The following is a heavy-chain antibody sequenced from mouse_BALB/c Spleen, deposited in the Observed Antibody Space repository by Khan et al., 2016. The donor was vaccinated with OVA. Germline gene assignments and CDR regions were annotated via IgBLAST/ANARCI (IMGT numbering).Heavy chain of an antibody. D-gene: IGHD2-14*01. CDR2: ILHSGST. CDR3: ARSTYRYAFAY. V-gene: IGHV3-8*02. Sequence: EVQLQESGPSLVKPSQTLSLTCSVTGDSITSGYWCWIRKFPGNKLEYMGYILHSGSTYYNPSPKSRISITRHTSQTLYCLQWNSVTTEDPATYYCARSTYRYAFAYWGQGTLVTVSA. CDR1: GDSITSGY. J-gene: IGHJ3*01.